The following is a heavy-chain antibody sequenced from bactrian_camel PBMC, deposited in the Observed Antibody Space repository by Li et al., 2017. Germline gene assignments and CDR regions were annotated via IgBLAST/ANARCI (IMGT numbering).Heavy chain of an antibody. V-gene: IGHV3S63*01. J-gene: IGHJ6*01. Sequence: VQLVESGGGSVQAGGSLRLACAASASAGTYCMAWFRRAPGKEREEVAFISTDAGTTYYANTVEGRFTISQENAKNTVSLQMNSLKPEDTGMYYCAVDLAWYGGGWCNRDEGSFASWGRGTQVTVS. D-gene: IGHD6*01. CDR3: AVDLAWYGGGWCNRDEGSFAS. CDR1: ASAGTYC. CDR2: ISTDAGTT.